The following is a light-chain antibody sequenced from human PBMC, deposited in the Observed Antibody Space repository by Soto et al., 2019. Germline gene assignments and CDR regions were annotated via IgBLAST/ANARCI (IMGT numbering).Light chain of an antibody. J-gene: IGLJ2*01. CDR1: SSNIGAGHH. CDR3: QSYDTSLSDVL. V-gene: IGLV1-40*01. CDR2: NND. Sequence: QPVLTQPPSVSGAPGQRVTVSCTGSSSNIGAGHHVHWYQQLPGTAPKLLIYNNDNRPSGVPDRFSGSKSGTSASLAISGLQAEDEAENYCQSYDTSLSDVLFGGGTKLTVL.